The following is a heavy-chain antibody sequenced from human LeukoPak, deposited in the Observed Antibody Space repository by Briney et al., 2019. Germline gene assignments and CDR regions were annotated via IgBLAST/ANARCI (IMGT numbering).Heavy chain of an antibody. CDR3: ASAERYYDFWRASYYYYGMDV. CDR2: ISSSSSYI. CDR1: GFTFSSYS. Sequence: GGSLRLSCAASGFTFSSYSMNWVRQAPGKGLEWVSSISSSSSYIHYADSVKGRFTISRDNAKNSLYLQMNSLRAEDTAVYYCASAERYYDFWRASYYYYGMDVWGQGTTVTVSS. D-gene: IGHD3-3*01. J-gene: IGHJ6*02. V-gene: IGHV3-21*01.